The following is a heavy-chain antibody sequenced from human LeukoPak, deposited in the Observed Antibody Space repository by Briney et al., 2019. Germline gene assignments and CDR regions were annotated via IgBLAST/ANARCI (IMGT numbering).Heavy chain of an antibody. CDR3: ARLAADKAETRYSYGLFDY. CDR2: FNHSGST. D-gene: IGHD5-18*01. Sequence: SETLSLTCAVYGGSFSGYYWSWIRQPPGKGLEWIGEFNHSGSTNYNPSLKSRVTISVDTSKNQFSLKLSSVTAADTAVYYCARLAADKAETRYSYGLFDYWGQGTLVTVSS. CDR1: GGSFSGYY. V-gene: IGHV4-34*01. J-gene: IGHJ4*02.